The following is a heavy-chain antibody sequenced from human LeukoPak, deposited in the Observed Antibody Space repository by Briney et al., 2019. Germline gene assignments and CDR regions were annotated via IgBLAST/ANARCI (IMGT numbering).Heavy chain of an antibody. CDR3: AKKGGSYNHFDY. J-gene: IGHJ4*02. CDR1: GFTFSTSA. CDR2: ISASGGNT. D-gene: IGHD1-26*01. V-gene: IGHV3-23*01. Sequence: GGSLRLSCEASGFTFSTSAMSWVRQAPGKGLEWVSAISASGGNTYYTDSVKGRFTISRDNSKNTLFLHMSSLRDEDTAVYYCAKKGGSYNHFDYWGQGTLVTVSS.